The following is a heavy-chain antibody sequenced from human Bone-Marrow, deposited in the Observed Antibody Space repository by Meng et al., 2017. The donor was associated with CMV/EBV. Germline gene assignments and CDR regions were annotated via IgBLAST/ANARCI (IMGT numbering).Heavy chain of an antibody. CDR2: IYPDDSDT. Sequence: GGSLRLSCEASGYSFTNYWIGWVRQMPGKGLEWMGIIYPDDSDTRYSPSFQGQVTISADNSISTAYLQWSSLTASDTPIYYCARHGDLIVVPAVVNYYGMDVWGQGTTVTVSS. V-gene: IGHV5-51*01. J-gene: IGHJ6*02. CDR1: GYSFTNYW. D-gene: IGHD2-2*01. CDR3: ARHGDLIVVPAVVNYYGMDV.